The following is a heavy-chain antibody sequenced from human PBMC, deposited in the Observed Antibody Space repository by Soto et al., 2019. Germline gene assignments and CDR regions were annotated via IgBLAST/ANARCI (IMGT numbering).Heavy chain of an antibody. J-gene: IGHJ6*02. CDR3: ARGRGYYDFWSGSGSYYYYGMDV. CDR1: GGSFSGYY. D-gene: IGHD3-3*01. CDR2: INHSGST. Sequence: LSLTCAVYGGSFSGYYWSWIRQPPGKGLEWIGEINHSGSTNYNPSLKSRVAISVDTSKNQFSLKLSSVTDADTAVYYCARGRGYYDFWSGSGSYYYYGMDVWGQGTTVTVSS. V-gene: IGHV4-34*01.